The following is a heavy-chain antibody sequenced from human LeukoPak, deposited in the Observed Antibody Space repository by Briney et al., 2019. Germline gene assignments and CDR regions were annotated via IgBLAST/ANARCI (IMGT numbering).Heavy chain of an antibody. V-gene: IGHV4-39*01. J-gene: IGHJ5*02. CDR2: XXYNEYT. CDR1: GSFXSSSXX. Sequence: GSFXSSSXXXGWIRQXPGXXXXXIGSXXYNEYTYYNPSLKSRVTISVETTKKQFSLKLSSVTAADTAVYYCARHEYSGSYYGLSWFDPWGPGTLVTVSS. D-gene: IGHD1-26*01. CDR3: ARHEYSGSYYGLSWFDP.